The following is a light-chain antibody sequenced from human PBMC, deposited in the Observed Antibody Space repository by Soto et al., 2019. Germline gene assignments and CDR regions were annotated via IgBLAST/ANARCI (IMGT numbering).Light chain of an antibody. CDR2: RND. V-gene: IGLV1-47*01. J-gene: IGLJ2*01. CDR3: AAWDDSLSGVV. CDR1: SSNIGSHY. Sequence: QSVLTQPPSASGTPGQRVTISCSGSSSNIGSHYVYWYQHLPGTAPKLLIYRNDQRPSGVPDRFSGSKSGTSASLAISGPRSEDEGDYYCAAWDDSLSGVVFGGGTKLTVL.